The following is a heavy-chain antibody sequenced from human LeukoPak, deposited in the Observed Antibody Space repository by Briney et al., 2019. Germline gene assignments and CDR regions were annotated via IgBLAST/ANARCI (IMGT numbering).Heavy chain of an antibody. Sequence: QSGGSLGLSCAASGFTFSSYAMSWVRQAPGKGLEWVSAISGSGGSTYYADSVKGRFTISRDNSKNTLYLQMNSLRAEDTAVYYCAKTSGSPWYGMDVWGQGTTVTVSS. V-gene: IGHV3-23*01. CDR3: AKTSGSPWYGMDV. D-gene: IGHD1-26*01. CDR1: GFTFSSYA. CDR2: ISGSGGST. J-gene: IGHJ6*02.